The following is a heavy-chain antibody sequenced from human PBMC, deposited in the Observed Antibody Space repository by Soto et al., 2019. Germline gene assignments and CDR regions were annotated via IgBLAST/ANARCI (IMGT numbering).Heavy chain of an antibody. V-gene: IGHV1-69*01. CDR3: AREPMTTVTGLDAFDI. CDR1: GGTFSSYA. J-gene: IGHJ3*02. CDR2: IIPIFGTA. D-gene: IGHD4-17*01. Sequence: QVQLVQSGAEVKKPGSSVKVSCKASGGTFSSYAISWVRQAPGQGLEWMGGIIPIFGTANYAQKFQGRVTITADESTSTAYRELSSLRSEDTAVYYCAREPMTTVTGLDAFDIWGQGTMVTVSS.